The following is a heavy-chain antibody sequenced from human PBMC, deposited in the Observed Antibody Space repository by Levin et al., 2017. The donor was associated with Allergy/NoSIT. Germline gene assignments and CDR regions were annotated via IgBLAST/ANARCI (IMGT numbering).Heavy chain of an antibody. CDR2: IYHSGST. V-gene: IGHV4-4*02. CDR1: GGSISSSNW. CDR3: AREGFWCSSSGCMDV. J-gene: IGHJ6*03. D-gene: IGHD2-2*01. Sequence: SETLSLTCVVSGGSISSSNWWNWVRQPPGKGLEWIGQIYHSGSTNYNPSLKSRVTISVDTSKNQSSLKLSSVTAADTAVYYCAREGFWCSSSGCMDVWGKGTTVTVSS.